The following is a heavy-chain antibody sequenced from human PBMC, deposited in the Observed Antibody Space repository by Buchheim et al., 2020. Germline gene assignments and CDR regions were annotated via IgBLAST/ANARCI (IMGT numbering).Heavy chain of an antibody. CDR1: GGSISSGDYY. CDR3: ARGTSYSQRVYYFDY. D-gene: IGHD3-10*01. Sequence: QVQLQESGPGLVKPSQTLSLTCTVSGGSISSGDYYWSWLRPPPGKGLEWIGYIYYSGSTYYNPSLKSPVTISVDTSKNQFSLKLSSVTAADTAVYYCARGTSYSQRVYYFDYWGQGTL. J-gene: IGHJ4*02. CDR2: IYYSGST. V-gene: IGHV4-30-4*01.